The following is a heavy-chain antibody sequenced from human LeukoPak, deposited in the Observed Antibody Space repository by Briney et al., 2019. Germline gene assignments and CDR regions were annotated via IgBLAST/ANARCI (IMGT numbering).Heavy chain of an antibody. CDR3: AHRRSSPEQERYNWNYDPVRGNYFDY. D-gene: IGHD1-7*01. V-gene: IGHV2-5*02. Sequence: GSGPTLVNPTQTLTLTCTFSGFSLSTSGVGVGWIRQPPGKALEWLALIYWDDDKRYSPSLKSRLTITKDTSKNQVVLTMTNMDPVDTATYYCAHRRSSPEQERYNWNYDPVRGNYFDYWGQGTLVTVSS. J-gene: IGHJ4*02. CDR2: IYWDDDK. CDR1: GFSLSTSGVG.